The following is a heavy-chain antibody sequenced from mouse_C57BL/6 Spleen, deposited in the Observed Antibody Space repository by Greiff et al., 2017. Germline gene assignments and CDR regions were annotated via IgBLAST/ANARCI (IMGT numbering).Heavy chain of an antibody. D-gene: IGHD1-1*01. CDR2: IWRGGST. J-gene: IGHJ4*01. CDR1: GFSLTSYG. V-gene: IGHV2-5*01. Sequence: VKLVESGPGLVQPSQSLSITCTVSGFSLTSYGVHWVRQSPGKGLEWLGVIWRGGSTDYNAAFMSRLSITKDNSKSQVFFKMNSLQAEDTAIYYCAKTGNYYGRRDYAMDYWGQGTSVTVSS. CDR3: AKTGNYYGRRDYAMDY.